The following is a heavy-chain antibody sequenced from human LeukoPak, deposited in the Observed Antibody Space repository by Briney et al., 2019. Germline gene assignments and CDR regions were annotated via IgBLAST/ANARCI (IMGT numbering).Heavy chain of an antibody. Sequence: GGSLRLSCAASGFTFSSYWIHWVRQAPGKGLVWVSRIKSDGSITNYADSVKGRFTISRDNAKNTLYLQMDSLTVEGTAVYYCGGYCSSTSCPNWGQGTLVAVSS. CDR2: IKSDGSIT. V-gene: IGHV3-74*01. CDR3: GGYCSSTSCPN. J-gene: IGHJ4*02. CDR1: GFTFSSYW. D-gene: IGHD2-2*01.